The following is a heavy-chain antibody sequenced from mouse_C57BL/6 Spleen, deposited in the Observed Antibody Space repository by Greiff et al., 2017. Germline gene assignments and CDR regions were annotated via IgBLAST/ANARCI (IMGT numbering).Heavy chain of an antibody. CDR2: INPNNGGT. V-gene: IGHV1-26*01. D-gene: IGHD1-1*01. Sequence: EVQLQQSGPELVKPGASVKISCKASGYTFTDYYMNWVKQSHGKSLEWIGDINPNNGGTSYNQKFKGKATLTVDKSSSTAYMELRSLTSEDSAVYYCARSGITTVVSAMDYWGQGTSVTVSS. CDR1: GYTFTDYY. CDR3: ARSGITTVVSAMDY. J-gene: IGHJ4*01.